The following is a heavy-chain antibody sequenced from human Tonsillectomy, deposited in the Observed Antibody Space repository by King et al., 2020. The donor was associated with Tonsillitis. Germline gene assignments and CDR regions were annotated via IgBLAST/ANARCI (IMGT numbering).Heavy chain of an antibody. V-gene: IGHV4-59*08. D-gene: IGHD3-10*01. CDR2: FYYSGST. CDR1: GGSISNYY. CDR3: ARLWLGESPYFDY. J-gene: IGHJ4*02. Sequence: QLQESGPGLVKPSETLSLTCTVSGGSISNYYWSWIRQPPRKGLEWIGYFYYSGSTNYNPSLKSRVTMSVDTSKNQFSLKLSSVSAADTATYYCARLWLGESPYFDYWGQGTLVIVSS.